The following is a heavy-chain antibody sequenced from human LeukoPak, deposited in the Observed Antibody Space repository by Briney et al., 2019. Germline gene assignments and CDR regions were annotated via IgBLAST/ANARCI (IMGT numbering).Heavy chain of an antibody. CDR3: AWGSPDY. J-gene: IGHJ4*02. CDR2: IWYDGSKE. Sequence: GGSLRLSCAASGFTLSSYGMHWVRQGPGKGLEWVAVIWYDGSKEYYADSVKGRFTISRDNSKNTLYLRMNSLRAEDTAVYYCAWGSPDYWGQGTLVTVSS. CDR1: GFTLSSYG. D-gene: IGHD3-16*01. V-gene: IGHV3-33*01.